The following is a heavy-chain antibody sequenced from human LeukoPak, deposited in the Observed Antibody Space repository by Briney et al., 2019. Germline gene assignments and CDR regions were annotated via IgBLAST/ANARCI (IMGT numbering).Heavy chain of an antibody. CDR3: ARLLVLVGATPGYFDY. D-gene: IGHD1-26*01. CDR2: IIPIFGTA. Sequence: GASVKVSCKASGYTFTSYGISWVRQAPGQGLEWMGGIIPIFGTANYAQKFQGRVTITADESTSTAYMELSSLRSEDTAVYYCARLLVLVGATPGYFDYWGQGTLVTVSS. J-gene: IGHJ4*02. V-gene: IGHV1-69*13. CDR1: GYTFTSYG.